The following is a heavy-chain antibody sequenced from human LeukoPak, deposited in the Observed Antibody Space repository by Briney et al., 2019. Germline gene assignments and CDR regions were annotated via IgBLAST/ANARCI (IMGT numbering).Heavy chain of an antibody. CDR1: GFTLSSNY. J-gene: IGHJ4*02. D-gene: IGHD3-22*01. CDR3: ARVPSYYYDSSGFEFDY. Sequence: GGSLRLSCADSGFTLSSNYMSWVRQAPGKGLEWVSVIYSGGSTYYADSVKGRFTISRDNSKNTLYLQMNSLRAEDTAVYYCARVPSYYYDSSGFEFDYWGQGTLVTVSS. CDR2: IYSGGST. V-gene: IGHV3-53*01.